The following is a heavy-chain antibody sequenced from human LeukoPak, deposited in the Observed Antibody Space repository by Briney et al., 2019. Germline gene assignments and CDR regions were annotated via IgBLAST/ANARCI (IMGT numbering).Heavy chain of an antibody. J-gene: IGHJ4*02. V-gene: IGHV3-9*01. D-gene: IGHD1-26*01. Sequence: GGSLRLSCAASKFTFNHYALHGVRKTPAKGLDWVSGISWNGDDMDYADSVKGRFTISRDNAKDSVYLQMNSLRAEDTALYYCVKDVSGTLEYYFDMWGQGTPVIVSA. CDR1: KFTFNHYA. CDR3: VKDVSGTLEYYFDM. CDR2: ISWNGDDM.